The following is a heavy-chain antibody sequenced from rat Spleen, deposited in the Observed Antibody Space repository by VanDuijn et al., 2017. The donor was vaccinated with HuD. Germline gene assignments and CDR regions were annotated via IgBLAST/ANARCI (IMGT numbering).Heavy chain of an antibody. V-gene: IGHV2-43*01. CDR3: TREHNWGFDY. CDR1: GFSLAIFH. Sequence: QVQLKESGPGLVQPSQTLSLTCTVSGFSLAIFHVSWVRQPPGKGLEWMGAIWSGGSTDYNSALKSRLSISRDTSKNQVFLKMNSLQTDDTAIYYCTREHNWGFDYWGQGVMVTVSS. CDR2: IWSGGST. D-gene: IGHD5-1*01. J-gene: IGHJ2*01.